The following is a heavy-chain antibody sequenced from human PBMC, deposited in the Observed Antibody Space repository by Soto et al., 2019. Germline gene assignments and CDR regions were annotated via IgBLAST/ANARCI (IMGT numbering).Heavy chain of an antibody. CDR3: AEGYCSGGSCQKTYYYYGMDV. D-gene: IGHD2-15*01. J-gene: IGHJ6*02. V-gene: IGHV1-69*01. CDR1: GGTFSSYA. Sequence: QVQLVQSGAEVTKPGSSVKVSCKASGGTFSSYAISWVRQAPGQGLEWMGGIIPIFGTANYAQKFQGRVTITADESTSTAYMELSSLRSEDTAVYYCAEGYCSGGSCQKTYYYYGMDVWGQGTTVTVSS. CDR2: IIPIFGTA.